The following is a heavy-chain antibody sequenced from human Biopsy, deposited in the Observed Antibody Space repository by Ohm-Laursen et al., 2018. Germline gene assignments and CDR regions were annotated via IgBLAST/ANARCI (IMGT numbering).Heavy chain of an antibody. CDR1: GGSVSSNVHY. CDR3: ARHPTGFWFDP. V-gene: IGHV4-39*01. Sequence: GTLSLTCTVSGGSVSSNVHYWAWIRQPPGKGLECIGTVFHSGITIYNPSLKSRVTISIDTSKNQFSLNLSSVTAADTAVYYCARHPTGFWFDPWGQGTLVTVSS. CDR2: VFHSGIT. J-gene: IGHJ5*02.